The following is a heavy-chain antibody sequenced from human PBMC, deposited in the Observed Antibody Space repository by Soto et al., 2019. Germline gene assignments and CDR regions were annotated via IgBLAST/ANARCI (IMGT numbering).Heavy chain of an antibody. V-gene: IGHV3-53*04. Sequence: PGGSLRLSCASSGFTVSSNYMSLVRQAPGKGLEWVSVIYSGGSTYYADSVKGRFTISRHNSKNTLYLQMNSLRAEGTAVYYCARDVYSYGYKGVGAFDIWGQGTMVTVSS. CDR1: GFTVSSNY. J-gene: IGHJ3*02. D-gene: IGHD5-18*01. CDR3: ARDVYSYGYKGVGAFDI. CDR2: IYSGGST.